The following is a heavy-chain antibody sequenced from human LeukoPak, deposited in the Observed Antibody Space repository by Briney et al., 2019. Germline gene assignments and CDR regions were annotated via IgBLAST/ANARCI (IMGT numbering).Heavy chain of an antibody. J-gene: IGHJ4*02. CDR2: IYYSGST. Sequence: PSETLSLTCTVSGGSISSYYWSWIRQPPGKGLEWIGYIYYSGSTYYNPSLKSRVTISVDTSKNQFSLKLSSVTAADTAVYYCARVWGYYYFDYWGQGTLVTVSS. D-gene: IGHD3-22*01. V-gene: IGHV4-59*12. CDR3: ARVWGYYYFDY. CDR1: GGSISSYY.